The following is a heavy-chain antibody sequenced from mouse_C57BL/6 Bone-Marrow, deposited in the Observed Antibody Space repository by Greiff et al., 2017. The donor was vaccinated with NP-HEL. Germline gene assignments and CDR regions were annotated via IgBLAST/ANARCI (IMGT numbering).Heavy chain of an antibody. CDR2: IYPRSGNT. Sequence: VMLVESGAELARPGASVKLSCKASGYTFTSYGISWVKQRTGQGLEWIGEIYPRSGNTYYNEKFKGKATLTADKSSSTAYMELRSLTSEDSAVYFCAKGCYGNYGYAMDYWGQGTSVTVSS. CDR1: GYTFTSYG. V-gene: IGHV1-81*01. D-gene: IGHD2-1*01. J-gene: IGHJ4*01. CDR3: AKGCYGNYGYAMDY.